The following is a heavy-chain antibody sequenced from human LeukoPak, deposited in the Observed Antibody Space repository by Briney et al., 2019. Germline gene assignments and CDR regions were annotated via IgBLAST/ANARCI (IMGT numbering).Heavy chain of an antibody. CDR1: GYSISSGYY. V-gene: IGHV4-38-2*02. Sequence: SETLSLTCTVSGYSISSGYYWGWIRQPPGKGLEWIGSIYHSGSTYYNPSLKSRVTISVDTSKNQFSLKLSSVTAADTAVYYCASGGVVRYDYWGQGALVTVSS. CDR3: ASGGVVRYDY. CDR2: IYHSGST. J-gene: IGHJ4*02. D-gene: IGHD2-15*01.